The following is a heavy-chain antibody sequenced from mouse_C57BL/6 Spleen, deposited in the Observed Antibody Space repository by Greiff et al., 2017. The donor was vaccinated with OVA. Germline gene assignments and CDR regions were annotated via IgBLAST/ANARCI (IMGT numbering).Heavy chain of an antibody. Sequence: QVQLQQSGPELVKPGASVKISCKASGYAFSSSWMNWVKQRPGKGLEWIGRIYPGDGDTNYNGKFKGKATLTVDKSSSTAYMQLSSLTSEDSAVYFCARRGNYYGSCYFDYWGQGTTLTVSS. CDR2: IYPGDGDT. D-gene: IGHD1-1*01. J-gene: IGHJ2*01. V-gene: IGHV1-82*01. CDR3: ARRGNYYGSCYFDY. CDR1: GYAFSSSW.